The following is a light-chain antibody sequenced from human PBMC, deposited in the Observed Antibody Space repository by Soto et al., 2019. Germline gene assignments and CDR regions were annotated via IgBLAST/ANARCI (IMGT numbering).Light chain of an antibody. CDR1: ALPKQY. J-gene: IGLJ2*01. V-gene: IGLV3-25*03. Sequence: SYELTQPPSVSVSPGQTARITCSGDALPKQYAYWYHQKSGQAPVLVICKDTERPSRIPERFSGSTSGTTVTLTISGVQAEDEGDYYCQSADSSATFRDVVFGGGTKLTVL. CDR2: KDT. CDR3: QSADSSATFRDVV.